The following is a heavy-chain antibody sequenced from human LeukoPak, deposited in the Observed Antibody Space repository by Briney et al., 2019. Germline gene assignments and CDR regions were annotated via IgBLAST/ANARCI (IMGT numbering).Heavy chain of an antibody. CDR1: GFTFSSYA. V-gene: IGHV3-23*01. Sequence: VGCLRLSCAASGFTFSSYAMSWVPQAPGKGLEWVSAISGSGGSTYYADSVKGRFTISRDNSKNTLYLQMNSLRAEDTAVYYCAKDRVSGSQDYWGQGTLVTVSS. CDR3: AKDRVSGSQDY. J-gene: IGHJ4*02. CDR2: ISGSGGST. D-gene: IGHD2-15*01.